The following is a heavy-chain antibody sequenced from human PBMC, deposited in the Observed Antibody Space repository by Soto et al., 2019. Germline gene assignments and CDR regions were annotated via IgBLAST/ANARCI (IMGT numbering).Heavy chain of an antibody. V-gene: IGHV4-30-2*01. CDR2: IYHTGTT. Sequence: PSETLSLTCTGSGGSISSGDYSWTWIRQPPGKGLEWIGYIYHTGTTYYNMSLKSRVTISVDRSKNQFSLKLSSVTAADTAVYYCARGINDDDSSGDSWFDPWGQGTLVTVSS. D-gene: IGHD3-22*01. CDR1: GGSISSGDYS. J-gene: IGHJ5*02. CDR3: ARGINDDDSSGDSWFDP.